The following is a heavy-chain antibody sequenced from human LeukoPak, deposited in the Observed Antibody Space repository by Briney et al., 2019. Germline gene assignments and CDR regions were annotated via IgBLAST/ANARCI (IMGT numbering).Heavy chain of an antibody. J-gene: IGHJ4*02. V-gene: IGHV3-66*01. D-gene: IGHD3-16*01. CDR2: IYSGGST. Sequence: GGSLRLSCAASGFSVSNNYMSWVRQAPGKGLEWVSVIYSGGSTYCTDSVKDRFTISRDNSKNTLYLQMNSLRAEDTAVYYCARVIWSAGKYYFDYWGEGTLVTVSS. CDR1: GFSVSNNY. CDR3: ARVIWSAGKYYFDY.